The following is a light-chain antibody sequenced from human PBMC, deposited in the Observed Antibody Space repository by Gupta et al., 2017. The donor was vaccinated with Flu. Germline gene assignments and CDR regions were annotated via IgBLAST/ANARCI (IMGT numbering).Light chain of an antibody. CDR1: QRVSSN. CDR3: QQYNNWPPKT. CDR2: GAS. J-gene: IGKJ1*01. Sequence: EIVMTQSPATLSVSPGERATLSCRASQRVSSNLAWYQQKPGQAPRLLIYGASTRATGIPARFSGSGYGTEFTLTISSRQSEDFAVYYCQQYNNWPPKTFGQGTKVEIK. V-gene: IGKV3-15*01.